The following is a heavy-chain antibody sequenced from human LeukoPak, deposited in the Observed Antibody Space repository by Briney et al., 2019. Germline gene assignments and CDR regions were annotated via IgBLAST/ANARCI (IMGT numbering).Heavy chain of an antibody. CDR3: ARHYYDYVWGSYGIDY. J-gene: IGHJ4*02. CDR1: GYSFSNYW. Sequence: GESLKISCKGSGYSFSNYWIGWVRQMPGKGLEWMGIIYPGDSDTRYSPSFQGQVTISADKSISTAYLQWSSLKASDTAMYYCARHYYDYVWGSYGIDYWGQGALVTVSS. CDR2: IYPGDSDT. V-gene: IGHV5-51*01. D-gene: IGHD3-16*01.